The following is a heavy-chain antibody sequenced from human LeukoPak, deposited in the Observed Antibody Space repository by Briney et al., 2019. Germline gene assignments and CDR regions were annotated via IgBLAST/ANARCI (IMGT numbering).Heavy chain of an antibody. Sequence: GGSLRLSCAASGFTFSGYAMSWVRQAPGKGLEWVSAISGSGNSTYYADSVKGRFTISRDNSKNTLYLQMNSLRAEDTAVYYCAKVSYYYGSGSPDYWGQGTLVTVSS. CDR1: GFTFSGYA. CDR2: ISGSGNST. V-gene: IGHV3-23*01. J-gene: IGHJ4*02. CDR3: AKVSYYYGSGSPDY. D-gene: IGHD3-10*01.